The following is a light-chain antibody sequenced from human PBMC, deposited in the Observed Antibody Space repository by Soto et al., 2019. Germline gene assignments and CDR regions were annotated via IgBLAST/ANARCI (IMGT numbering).Light chain of an antibody. J-gene: IGLJ2*01. Sequence: QSALTQPASVSGSPGQSITISCTGTSSDVGSYNLVSWYQQHPGKAPKLMIYEGSKRPSGVAIRFSVSKSGNTASLTISGLQADDEAYYYCCSYAGSVVFGGGTKLTVL. V-gene: IGLV2-23*01. CDR2: EGS. CDR1: SSDVGSYNL. CDR3: CSYAGSVV.